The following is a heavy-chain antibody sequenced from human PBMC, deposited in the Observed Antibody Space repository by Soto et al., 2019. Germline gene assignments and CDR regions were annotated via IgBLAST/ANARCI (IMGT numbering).Heavy chain of an antibody. D-gene: IGHD3-22*01. CDR3: ARHRVDSSGYYYHSPRYFDY. J-gene: IGHJ4*02. CDR2: IYPGDSDT. V-gene: IGHV5-51*01. CDR1: GYSFTSYW. Sequence: GESLKISCKGSGYSFTSYWIGWVRQMPGKGLEWMGIIYPGDSDTRYSPSFQGQVTISADKSISTAYLQWSSLKASDTAMYYCARHRVDSSGYYYHSPRYFDYWGQGTLVTVSS.